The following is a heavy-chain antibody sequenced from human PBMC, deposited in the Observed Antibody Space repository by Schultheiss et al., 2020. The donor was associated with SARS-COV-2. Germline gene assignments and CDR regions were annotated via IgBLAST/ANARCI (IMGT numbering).Heavy chain of an antibody. CDR3: ARDLGYSYGSEA. J-gene: IGHJ5*02. Sequence: GGSLRLSCAASGFTFDDYAMHWVRQAPGKGLEWVSGISWNSGSIGYADSVKGRFTISRDNAKNTLYLQMNSLRAEDTAVYYCARDLGYSYGSEAWGQGTLVTVSS. CDR2: ISWNSGSI. D-gene: IGHD5-18*01. CDR1: GFTFDDYA. V-gene: IGHV3-9*01.